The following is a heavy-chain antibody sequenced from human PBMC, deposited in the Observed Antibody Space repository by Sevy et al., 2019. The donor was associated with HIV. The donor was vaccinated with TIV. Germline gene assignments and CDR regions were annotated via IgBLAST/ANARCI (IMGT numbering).Heavy chain of an antibody. D-gene: IGHD3-22*01. CDR3: ATYYYDSSGYRGYYYGMDV. J-gene: IGHJ6*02. CDR2: INPSGGST. Sequence: ASVKVSCKASGYTFTSYYMHWVRQAPGQGLEWMGIINPSGGSTSYAQKFRGRVTMTRDTSTSTVYMELSSLRSEDTAVYYCATYYYDSSGYRGYYYGMDVWGQGTTVTVSS. CDR1: GYTFTSYY. V-gene: IGHV1-46*01.